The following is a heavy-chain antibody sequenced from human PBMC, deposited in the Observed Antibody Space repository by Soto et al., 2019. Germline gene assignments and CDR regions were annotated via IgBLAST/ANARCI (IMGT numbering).Heavy chain of an antibody. J-gene: IGHJ4*02. CDR1: GYTLSELS. V-gene: IGHV1-24*01. CDR2: FDPEDGET. D-gene: IGHD3-22*01. CDR3: ATLPPYDSSGYYLHYFDS. Sequence: ASVKVSCKVSGYTLSELSMHWVRQAPGKGLEWMGGFDPEDGETIYAQKFQGRVTMTEDTSTDTAYMELSSLRSEDTAVYYCATLPPYDSSGYYLHYFDSWGQGTLVTVSS.